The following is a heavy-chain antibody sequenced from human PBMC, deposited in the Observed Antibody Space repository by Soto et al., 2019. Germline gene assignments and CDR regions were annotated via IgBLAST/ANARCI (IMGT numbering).Heavy chain of an antibody. J-gene: IGHJ4*02. CDR2: INPNSSGT. V-gene: IGHV1-2*02. CDR1: GYTFTGYY. D-gene: IGHD6-19*01. CDR3: ARADAGIAVAGTLDY. Sequence: ASVKVSCKASGYTFTGYYMHWVRQAPGQGLEWMGWINPNSSGTNYAQKFQGRVTMTRDTSISTAYMELSRLRSDDTAVYYCARADAGIAVAGTLDYWGQGTLVTVSS.